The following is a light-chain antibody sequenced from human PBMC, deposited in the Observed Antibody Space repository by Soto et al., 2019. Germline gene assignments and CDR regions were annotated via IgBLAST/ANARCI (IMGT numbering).Light chain of an antibody. Sequence: EILLTQSPDTLSLSPGERATLSCRASQTVSSNYLAWCQQRPGQAPRLLIYGASTRAAGIPDRFSGSGPETDFTLTITRLEPEDSAVYFCQQYTGPPTTFGQGTRLEIK. CDR3: QQYTGPPTT. J-gene: IGKJ5*01. CDR1: QTVSSNY. V-gene: IGKV3-20*01. CDR2: GAS.